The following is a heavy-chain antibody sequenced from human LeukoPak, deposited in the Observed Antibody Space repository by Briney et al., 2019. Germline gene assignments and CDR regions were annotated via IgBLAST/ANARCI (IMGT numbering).Heavy chain of an antibody. D-gene: IGHD3-22*01. CDR1: GFTFSNYW. CDR2: INSIGTMT. J-gene: IGHJ4*02. Sequence: RAGGSLRLSCAASGFTFSNYWVHWVRQVPGKGLVWVSRINSIGTMTDYADSVKGRFTISRDNAKNTLVLQMNNLRVEDTAVYLCARSSGSFFDYWGQGTLVSVSS. CDR3: ARSSGSFFDY. V-gene: IGHV3-74*01.